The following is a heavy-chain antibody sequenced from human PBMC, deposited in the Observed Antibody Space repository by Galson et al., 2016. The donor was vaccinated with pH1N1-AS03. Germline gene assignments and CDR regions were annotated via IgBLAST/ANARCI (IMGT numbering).Heavy chain of an antibody. V-gene: IGHV1-2*04. J-gene: IGHJ6*02. D-gene: IGHD1-26*01. CDR1: GYIFTGFY. Sequence: SVKVSCKASGYIFTGFYVHWVRQAPGQGLEWMGWINPNNGVTNYAQKFQAWVTMTGDTSISTAYMELYGLKSDDTAVYYCARDPRGPCSSATCATTYHFGMDVWGQGTTVIVSS. CDR3: ARDPRGPCSSATCATTYHFGMDV. CDR2: INPNNGVT.